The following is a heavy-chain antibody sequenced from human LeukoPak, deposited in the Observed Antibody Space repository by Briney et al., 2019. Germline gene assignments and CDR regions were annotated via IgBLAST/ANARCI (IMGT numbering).Heavy chain of an antibody. J-gene: IGHJ2*01. CDR3: ARGGIQLRPRRHYWYFDL. V-gene: IGHV1-18*01. Sequence: ASVKVSCKASGYTFTSYGISWVRQAPGQGLEWMGWISAYNGNTNYAQKLQGRVTMTTDTSTSTAYMELRSLRSDDTAVYYCARGGIQLRPRRHYWYFDLWGRGTLVTVSS. CDR1: GYTFTSYG. D-gene: IGHD5-18*01. CDR2: ISAYNGNT.